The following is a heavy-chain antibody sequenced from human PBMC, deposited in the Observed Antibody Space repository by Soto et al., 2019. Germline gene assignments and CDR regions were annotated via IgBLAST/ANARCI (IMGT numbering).Heavy chain of an antibody. CDR2: ISADGDQ. V-gene: IGHV3-13*05. J-gene: IGHJ6*02. CDR3: ARTDRDFYGLDF. CDR1: GFTFRNYD. Sequence: EVQLVESGGGLVQPGGSLRLSCEASGFTFRNYDMHWVRQGTGKGLEWVSGISADGDQDYADSVVGGLTTSRENAQNSFFLQQNSLRVGDAAVYYCARTDRDFYGLDFWGQGTPVIVSS.